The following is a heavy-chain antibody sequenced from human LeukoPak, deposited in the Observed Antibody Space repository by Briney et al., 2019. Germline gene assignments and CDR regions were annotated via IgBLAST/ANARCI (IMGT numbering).Heavy chain of an antibody. V-gene: IGHV1-2*02. D-gene: IGHD5-24*01. CDR3: ARGDGYISAGGDY. J-gene: IGHJ4*02. CDR2: INPNSGGT. Sequence: GASVNVSCKASGYTFTVYYIHWVRQAPGQVLEWMGWINPNSGGTNYAQKFQGRVTMTRDTSISTAYMELSRLRSDDTAVYYCARGDGYISAGGDYWGQGTLVTVSS. CDR1: GYTFTVYY.